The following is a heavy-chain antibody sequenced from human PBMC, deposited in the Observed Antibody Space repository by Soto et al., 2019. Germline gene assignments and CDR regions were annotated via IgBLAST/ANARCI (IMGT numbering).Heavy chain of an antibody. CDR2: IFYSDSF. Sequence: QVQLQESGPGLVKSSQTLSLTSTVSGGSISSGGSYWSWIRQRPGKGLEWIGYIFYSDSFYYTPSLKGRVVILADTSKNQFTLKLSSVTDADTAVYYCARAPETPPIFGVVRPYFFDFWGQGTLVTVSS. D-gene: IGHD3-3*01. CDR3: ARAPETPPIFGVVRPYFFDF. V-gene: IGHV4-31*03. J-gene: IGHJ4*02. CDR1: GGSISSGGSY.